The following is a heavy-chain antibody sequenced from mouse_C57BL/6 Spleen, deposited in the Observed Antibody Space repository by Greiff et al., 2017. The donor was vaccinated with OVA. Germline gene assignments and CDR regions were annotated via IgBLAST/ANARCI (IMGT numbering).Heavy chain of an antibody. CDR3: AKDSSGRAMDY. D-gene: IGHD3-2*02. J-gene: IGHJ4*01. CDR1: GFSLTSYG. Sequence: VMLVESGPGLVQPSQSLSITCTVSGFSLTSYGVHWVRQSPGKGLEWLGVIWRGGSTDYNAAFMSSLSITKDNSKGQVFFKMNRLQADDTAIYYCAKDSSGRAMDYWGQGTSVTVSS. V-gene: IGHV2-5*01. CDR2: IWRGGST.